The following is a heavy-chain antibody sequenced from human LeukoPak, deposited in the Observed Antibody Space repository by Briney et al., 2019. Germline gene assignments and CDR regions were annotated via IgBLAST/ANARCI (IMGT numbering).Heavy chain of an antibody. Sequence: GGSLRLSCAASGFTFSSYTMNWVRQAPGKGLEWVSSISSSSSCIYYADSLKGRFTISRDNAKNSLYLQMNSLRAEDTAVYYCAKVDGPYHYYGMDVWGQGTTVTVFS. CDR2: ISSSSSCI. CDR1: GFTFSSYT. CDR3: AKVDGPYHYYGMDV. D-gene: IGHD5-24*01. J-gene: IGHJ6*02. V-gene: IGHV3-21*01.